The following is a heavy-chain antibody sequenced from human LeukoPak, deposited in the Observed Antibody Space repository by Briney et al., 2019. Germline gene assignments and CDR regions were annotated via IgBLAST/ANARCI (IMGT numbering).Heavy chain of an antibody. CDR1: GYSLNSGYY. CDR2: ISHRGST. CDR3: ARESIAVTGTCGW. D-gene: IGHD6-19*01. Sequence: PSETLSLPCTVSGYSLNSGYYWGWIRPSPGKGLEWIGSISHRGSTFCNPSLKSRVTMSMDTSKNQFSLNLRSATAADTAVYYCARESIAVTGTCGWWGQGTLVTVSS. V-gene: IGHV4-38-2*02. J-gene: IGHJ4*02.